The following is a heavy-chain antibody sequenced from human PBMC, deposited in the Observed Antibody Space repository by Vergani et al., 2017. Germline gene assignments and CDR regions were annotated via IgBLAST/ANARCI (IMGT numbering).Heavy chain of an antibody. V-gene: IGHV4-38-2*01. Sequence: QVQLQESGPGLVKPSETLSLTCAVSGYSISSGYYWGWIRQPPGKGLEWIGSIYHSGSTYYNPSLKSRVTISVDTSKNQFSLKLSSVTAADTAVYYCARGRRNYFDYWGQGTLVTVSS. J-gene: IGHJ4*02. CDR3: ARGRRNYFDY. CDR1: GYSISSGYY. CDR2: IYHSGST. D-gene: IGHD1-26*01.